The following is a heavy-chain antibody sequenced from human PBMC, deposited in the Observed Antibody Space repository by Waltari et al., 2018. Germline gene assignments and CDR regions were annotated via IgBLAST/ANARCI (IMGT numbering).Heavy chain of an antibody. D-gene: IGHD2-2*01. CDR1: GFTVRSYA. CDR3: AQSLHAQSPLDY. V-gene: IGHV3-23*01. J-gene: IGHJ4*02. CDR2: ISGSGGST. Sequence: EVQLLESGGGLVQPGGSLSLSCAASGFTVRSYAMSCVRQATGKGMEWVSAISGSGGSTYYADSVKGRFTISRDNSKNTLYLQMNSLRAEDTAVYYCAQSLHAQSPLDYWGQGTLVTVSS.